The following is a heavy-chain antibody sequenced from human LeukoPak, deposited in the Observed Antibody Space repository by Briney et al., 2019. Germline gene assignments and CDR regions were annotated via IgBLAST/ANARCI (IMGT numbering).Heavy chain of an antibody. CDR3: ARRYYYDSSGYSVDAFDI. D-gene: IGHD3-22*01. J-gene: IGHJ3*02. Sequence: SETLSLTCTVSGGSISSYYWSWIRQPPGKGLEWIGYIYYSGSTNYNPSLKSRVTISVDTSKNQFSLKLSSVTAADTAVYYCARRYYYDSSGYSVDAFDIWGQGTMVTVSS. V-gene: IGHV4-59*01. CDR2: IYYSGST. CDR1: GGSISSYY.